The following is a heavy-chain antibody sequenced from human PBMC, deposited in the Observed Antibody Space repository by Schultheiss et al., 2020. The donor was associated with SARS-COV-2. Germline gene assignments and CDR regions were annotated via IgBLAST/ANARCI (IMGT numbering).Heavy chain of an antibody. Sequence: GGSLRLSCAASGFTFSDYYMSWIRQAPGKGLEWVAVIWYDGSNKYYADSVKGRFTISRDNSKNTLYLQMNSLRAEDTAVYYCAKPRADVLRRITIFGVFDLWGRGTLVTVSS. CDR3: AKPRADVLRRITIFGVFDL. CDR2: IWYDGSNK. V-gene: IGHV3-33*06. D-gene: IGHD3-3*01. CDR1: GFTFSDYY. J-gene: IGHJ2*01.